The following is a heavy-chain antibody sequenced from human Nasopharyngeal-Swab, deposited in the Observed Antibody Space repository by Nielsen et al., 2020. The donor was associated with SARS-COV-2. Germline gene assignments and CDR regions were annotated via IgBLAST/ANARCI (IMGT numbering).Heavy chain of an antibody. J-gene: IGHJ6*02. CDR1: GFTFSSYT. Sequence: GESLKISCAASGFTFSSYTMVLVRQAPGKGLEWVSSISNSGSFINFADSVKGRFTVSRDNTKNSLDLHMNSLRAEDTAVYYCARLDFWSGYFGLDVWGQGTTVTVSS. V-gene: IGHV3-21*01. CDR3: ARLDFWSGYFGLDV. D-gene: IGHD3-3*01. CDR2: ISNSGSFI.